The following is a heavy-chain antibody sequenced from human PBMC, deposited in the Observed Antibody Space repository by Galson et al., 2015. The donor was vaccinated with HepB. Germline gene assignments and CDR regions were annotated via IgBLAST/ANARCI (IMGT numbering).Heavy chain of an antibody. D-gene: IGHD3-16*02. CDR2: FDPEDGET. CDR3: ATLYDYVWVSYRYNWFDP. V-gene: IGHV1-24*01. CDR1: GSTLTELS. Sequence: SVKVSCKVSGSTLTELSMHWVRQAPGKGLEWMGGFDPEDGETIYAQKFQGRVTMTEDTSTDTAYMELSSLRSEDTAVYYCATLYDYVWVSYRYNWFDPWGQGTLVTVSS. J-gene: IGHJ5*02.